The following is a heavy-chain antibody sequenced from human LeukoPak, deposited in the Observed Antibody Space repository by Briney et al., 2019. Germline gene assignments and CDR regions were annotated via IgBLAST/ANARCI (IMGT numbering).Heavy chain of an antibody. D-gene: IGHD3-10*01. CDR3: AKDSVPYYYGSGSYPDY. Sequence: GGSLRLSCAASGFTFSSYAMCWVRQAPGRGLEWVSGISGSGGSTYYADSVKGRSTISRDNSKNTLYLQMNSLRAEDTAVYYCAKDSVPYYYGSGSYPDYWGQGTLVTVSS. J-gene: IGHJ4*02. CDR2: ISGSGGST. CDR1: GFTFSSYA. V-gene: IGHV3-23*01.